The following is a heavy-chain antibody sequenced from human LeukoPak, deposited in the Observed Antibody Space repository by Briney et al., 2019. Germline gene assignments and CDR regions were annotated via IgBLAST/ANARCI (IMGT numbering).Heavy chain of an antibody. D-gene: IGHD1-26*01. CDR3: AREGSGSYIYYYYGMDV. V-gene: IGHV3-30*03. CDR2: ISYDGSNK. J-gene: IGHJ6*02. Sequence: GRSLRLSCAASGFTFSSYGMHWVRQAPGKGLEWVAVISYDGSNKYYADSVKGRFTISRDNSKNTLYLQMNSLRAEDTAVYYCAREGSGSYIYYYYGMDVWGQGTTVTVSS. CDR1: GFTFSSYG.